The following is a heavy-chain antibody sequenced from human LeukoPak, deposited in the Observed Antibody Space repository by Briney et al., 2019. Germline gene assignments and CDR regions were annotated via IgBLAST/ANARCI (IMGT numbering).Heavy chain of an antibody. CDR1: GFTFSSYA. CDR3: AKDLAGYCRSTSCHIDY. J-gene: IGHJ4*02. V-gene: IGHV3-23*01. D-gene: IGHD2-2*01. CDR2: ISGSGGST. Sequence: GGSLRLSCAASGFTFSSYAMRWVRQAPGKGLEWVSAISGSGGSTYYADSVKGRFTISRDNSKNTLYLQMNSLRAEDTAVYYCAKDLAGYCRSTSCHIDYWGQGTLVTVSS.